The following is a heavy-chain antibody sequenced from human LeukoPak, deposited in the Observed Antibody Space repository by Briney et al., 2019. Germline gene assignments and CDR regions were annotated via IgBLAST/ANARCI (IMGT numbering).Heavy chain of an antibody. J-gene: IGHJ4*02. CDR1: DGSMSSCY. V-gene: IGHV4-59*01. D-gene: IGHD3-22*01. CDR3: SRLNSGSYGYFDS. Sequence: SETLSLTCTVSDGSMSSCYCNWIRHRPGKGMEWIGHIYYSESTNYNPSLKSRVTISVDTSKNQLSLRLRSVTAADTAVYYCSRLNSGSYGYFDSWGQGTLVTVSS. CDR2: IYYSEST.